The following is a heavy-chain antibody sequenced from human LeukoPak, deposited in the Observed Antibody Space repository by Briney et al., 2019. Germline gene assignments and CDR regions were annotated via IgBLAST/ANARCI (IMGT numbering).Heavy chain of an antibody. V-gene: IGHV3-23*01. CDR1: GYTFSSYA. CDR2: ISGRGGST. J-gene: IGHJ6*02. CDR3: AKMAFWSYYYYGIDV. Sequence: GGSLRLSCAASGYTFSSYAMSWVRQAPGKGIEWVSAISGRGGSTYYADSVKGRLTISRDSSQNTLYLQMNSLRAEDTAVYYCAKMAFWSYYYYGIDVWGQGTTVTVSS. D-gene: IGHD3-3*01.